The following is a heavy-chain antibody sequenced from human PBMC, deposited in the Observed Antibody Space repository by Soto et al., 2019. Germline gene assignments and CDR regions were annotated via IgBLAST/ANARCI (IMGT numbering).Heavy chain of an antibody. Sequence: QMQLQESGPGLVKASETLSLTCAVSGASISSEQYWTWVRQPPGKGLEWIGDIHHSGSTNNNPSLRSRLIMSVDTSKNQFSLNLNSVTAADTAVYYCARSFGWYAIDQWGQGTLVTVS. CDR3: ARSFGWYAIDQ. J-gene: IGHJ4*02. V-gene: IGHV4-4*02. CDR2: IHHSGST. CDR1: GASISSEQY. D-gene: IGHD6-19*01.